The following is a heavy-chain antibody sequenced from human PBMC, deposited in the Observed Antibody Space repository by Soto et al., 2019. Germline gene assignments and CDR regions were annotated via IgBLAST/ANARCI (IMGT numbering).Heavy chain of an antibody. CDR3: ARAFSYDSSSDY. D-gene: IGHD3-22*01. CDR1: GGTFSSYA. CDR2: IIPIFGTA. J-gene: IGHJ4*02. Sequence: ASVKVSCKASGGTFSSYAISWVRQAPGQGLEWMGGIIPIFGTANYAQKFQGRVTITADESTSTAYMELSSLRSEDTAVYYCARAFSYDSSSDYWGQGTLVTVSS. V-gene: IGHV1-69*13.